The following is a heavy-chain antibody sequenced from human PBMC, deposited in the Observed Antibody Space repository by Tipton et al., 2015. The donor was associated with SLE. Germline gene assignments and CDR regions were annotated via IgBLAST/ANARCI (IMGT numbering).Heavy chain of an antibody. D-gene: IGHD2-2*01. CDR3: ARCLRSTSDFFDY. CDR2: IYYSGST. V-gene: IGHV4-39*07. CDR1: GGSISRSSYY. J-gene: IGHJ4*02. Sequence: TLSLTCTVPGGSISRSSYYWGWIRQPPGKGLELIGSIYYSGSTYYNPSLKSRVTISLHTSKNQFSLKLSSVTAADTAVYYCARCLRSTSDFFDYWGQGTLVTVSS.